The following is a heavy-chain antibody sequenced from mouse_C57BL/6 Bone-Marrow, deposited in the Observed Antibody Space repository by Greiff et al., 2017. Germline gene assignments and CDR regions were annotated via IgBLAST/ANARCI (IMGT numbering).Heavy chain of an antibody. CDR3: AVYYFDY. V-gene: IGHV1-59*01. CDR2: IDPSDSYT. CDR1: GYTFTSYW. Sequence: VKLQQPGAELVRPGTSVKLSCKASGYTFTSYWMHWVKQRPGQGLEWIGVIDPSDSYTNYNQKFKGKATLTVDTSSSTAYMQLSSLTSEDSAVYYCAVYYFDYWGQGTTLTVSS. J-gene: IGHJ2*01.